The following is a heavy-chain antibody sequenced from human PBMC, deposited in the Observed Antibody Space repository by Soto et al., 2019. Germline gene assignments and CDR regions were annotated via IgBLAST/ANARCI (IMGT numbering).Heavy chain of an antibody. J-gene: IGHJ4*02. CDR1: GGSFSGYY. D-gene: IGHD3-10*01. Sequence: QVQLQQWGAGLLKPSETLSLTSAVYGGSFSGYYWSWIRQPPGKGLEWIGEINHSGSTNYNPSLKSRVTVAVDTSKNQFPLKLSSVTAADTAVYYCARGKVVRGSYVTLDYWGQGTLVTVSS. V-gene: IGHV4-34*01. CDR2: INHSGST. CDR3: ARGKVVRGSYVTLDY.